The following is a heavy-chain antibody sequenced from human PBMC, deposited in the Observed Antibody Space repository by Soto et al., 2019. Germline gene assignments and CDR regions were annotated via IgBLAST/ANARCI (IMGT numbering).Heavy chain of an antibody. D-gene: IGHD1-26*01. CDR2: IYPGDSDT. V-gene: IGHV5-51*01. CDR1: GYSFTNYW. Sequence: GESLEISCKGSGYSFTNYWIGCVRQMPGKGLEWMGIIYPGDSDTRYSPSLQGQVTISADKSISTAYLQWSSLKASDTAIYHCARLILGATDAFDIWGQGTMV. J-gene: IGHJ3*02. CDR3: ARLILGATDAFDI.